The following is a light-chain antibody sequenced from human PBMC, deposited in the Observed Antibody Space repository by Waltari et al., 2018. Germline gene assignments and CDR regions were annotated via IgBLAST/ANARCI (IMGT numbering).Light chain of an antibody. CDR1: SSDVGGYDL. CDR2: DVT. V-gene: IGLV2-23*02. J-gene: IGLJ2*01. CDR3: CSYAGNRIWI. Sequence: SCSGSSSDVGGYDLVSWYQQKPGRAPKLIISDVTERPSGVSDRFSGSKSGNTASLTISGLLPEDEADYYCCSYAGNRIWIFGGGTKVTVL.